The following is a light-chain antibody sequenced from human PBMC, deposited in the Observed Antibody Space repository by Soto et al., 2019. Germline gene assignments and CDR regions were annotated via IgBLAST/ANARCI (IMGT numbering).Light chain of an antibody. V-gene: IGLV3-21*04. CDR3: QVWDSFSDHVV. CDR2: YDS. J-gene: IGLJ2*01. Sequence: SYELTQPPSVSVAPGKTARITCGGINIGGQSVHWYQQKPGQAPVLVIYYDSDRPSGIPERFSGSNSDNTATLTISRVEAGDEADYYCQVWDSFSDHVVFGGGTKLTVL. CDR1: NIGGQS.